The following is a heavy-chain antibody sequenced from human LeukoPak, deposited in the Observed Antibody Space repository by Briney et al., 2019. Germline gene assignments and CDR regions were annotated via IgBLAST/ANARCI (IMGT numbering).Heavy chain of an antibody. J-gene: IGHJ4*02. CDR2: ISGSGGST. V-gene: IGHV3-23*01. CDR3: AKNGGGQCYSHLDS. Sequence: GGSLRLSCEASGFTFSNSAMSWVRQAPGKGLEWVSGISGSGGSTYYVDSVKGRFTISRDNSKNTLYLQMNSLREEDTALYFCAKNGGGQCYSHLDSWGQGNLVTVSS. D-gene: IGHD2-21*01. CDR1: GFTFSNSA.